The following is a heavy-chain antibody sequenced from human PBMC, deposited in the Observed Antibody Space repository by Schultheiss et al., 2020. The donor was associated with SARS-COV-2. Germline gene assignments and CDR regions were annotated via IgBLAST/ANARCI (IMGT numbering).Heavy chain of an antibody. Sequence: GVLKISCAASGFTFSDHYMDWVRQAPGKGLEWVSVIYSGGSTYYADSVKGRFTISRDNSKNTLYLQMNSLRAEDTAVYYCARDSMAVEYYGMDVWGQGTTVTVSS. V-gene: IGHV3-66*01. D-gene: IGHD6-19*01. CDR2: IYSGGST. J-gene: IGHJ6*02. CDR1: GFTFSDHY. CDR3: ARDSMAVEYYGMDV.